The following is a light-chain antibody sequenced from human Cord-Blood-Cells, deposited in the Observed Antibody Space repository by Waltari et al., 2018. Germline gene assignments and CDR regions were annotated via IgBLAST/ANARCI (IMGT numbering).Light chain of an antibody. CDR2: CAS. J-gene: IGKJ3*01. CDR1: QRVLYSSNNKNY. CDR3: QQYYSTPLFT. Sequence: DIVMTQSPASLAVSLVERATINCKSSQRVLYSSNNKNYLAWYQQKPGQPPKLFIYCASTRESGVPDRFSGSGSGTDFTLTISSLQAEDVAVYYCQQYYSTPLFTFGPGTKVDIK. V-gene: IGKV4-1*01.